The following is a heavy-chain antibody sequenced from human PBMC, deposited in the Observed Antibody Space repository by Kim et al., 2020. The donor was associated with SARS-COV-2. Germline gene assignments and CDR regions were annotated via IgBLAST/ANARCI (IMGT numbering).Heavy chain of an antibody. CDR2: ISTDRSFR. D-gene: IGHD5-12*01. J-gene: IGHJ4*02. Sequence: GGSLRLSCAVSGFTFSTYSMSWLRQAPAKGLEWVASISTDRSFRHYADSPKGRFTISRDNSENSLSLQMNSLRVEDTAVYYCARDADATRPMSFDTWGQG. V-gene: IGHV3-21*01. CDR3: ARDADATRPMSFDT. CDR1: GFTFSTYS.